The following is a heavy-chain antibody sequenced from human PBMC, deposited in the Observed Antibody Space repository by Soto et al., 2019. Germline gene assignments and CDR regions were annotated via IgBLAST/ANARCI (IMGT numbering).Heavy chain of an antibody. D-gene: IGHD3-10*01. CDR1: GGSFSGYY. Sequence: PSETLSLTCAVYGGSFSGYYWSWIRQPPGKGLEWIGEINHSGSTNYNPSLKSRVTISVDTSKNQFSLKLSSVTAADTAVYYCARGVTMVRGVIYYYYYGMDVWGQGTTVTVSS. CDR3: ARGVTMVRGVIYYYYYGMDV. J-gene: IGHJ6*02. V-gene: IGHV4-34*01. CDR2: INHSGST.